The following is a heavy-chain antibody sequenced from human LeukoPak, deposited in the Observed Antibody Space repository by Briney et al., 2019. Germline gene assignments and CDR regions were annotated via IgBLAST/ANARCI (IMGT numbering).Heavy chain of an antibody. CDR2: IYYSGST. CDR3: ARGRTAVAGPGAFDI. CDR1: GGSISSYY. Sequence: SETLPLTCTVSGGSISSYYWSWIRQPPGKGLEWIGYIYYSGSTNYNPSLKSRVTISVDTSKNQFSLKLSSVTAADTAVYYCARGRTAVAGPGAFDIWGQGTMVTVSS. V-gene: IGHV4-59*01. J-gene: IGHJ3*02. D-gene: IGHD6-19*01.